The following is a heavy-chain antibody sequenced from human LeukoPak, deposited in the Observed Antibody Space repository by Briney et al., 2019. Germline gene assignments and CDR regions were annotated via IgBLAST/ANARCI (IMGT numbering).Heavy chain of an antibody. D-gene: IGHD6-19*01. Sequence: ASVKVSCKASGDTFTSYGISGVRQAPGQGLEWMGWISAYNGNTNYAQKLQGRVTMTTDTSTSTAYMELRSLRSDDTAVYYCARSRLVLDAFDIWGQGTLVTVSS. V-gene: IGHV1-18*01. J-gene: IGHJ3*02. CDR2: ISAYNGNT. CDR1: GDTFTSYG. CDR3: ARSRLVLDAFDI.